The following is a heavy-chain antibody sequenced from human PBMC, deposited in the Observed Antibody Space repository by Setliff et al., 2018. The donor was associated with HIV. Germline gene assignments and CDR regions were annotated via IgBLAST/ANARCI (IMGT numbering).Heavy chain of an antibody. V-gene: IGHV1-2*02. CDR1: GYTFTGSF. J-gene: IGHJ3*02. CDR3: ARGAWIQLWNGDFDI. Sequence: ASVKVSCKSSGYTFTGSFMHWVRQAPGQGLEWMGWINCNSGGTYYAQNFQGRVTMTRDTSVSTAYMELSRLRSDDTAVYYCARGAWIQLWNGDFDIWGQGTMVTVSS. CDR2: INCNSGGT. D-gene: IGHD5-18*01.